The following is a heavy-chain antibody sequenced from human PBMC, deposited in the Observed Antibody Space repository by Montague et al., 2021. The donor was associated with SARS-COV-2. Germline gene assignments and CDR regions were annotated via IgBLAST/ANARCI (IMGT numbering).Heavy chain of an antibody. CDR2: IYTSGST. CDR3: ARILGTYYDFWSGERAIDAFDY. Sequence: TLSLTCTVSGGSISSGSYYWSWIRRPAGKGLEWIGRIYTSGSTNYNPSLKSRVTISVDTSKNQFSLKLSSVTAADTAVYYCARILGTYYDFWSGERAIDAFDYWGQGTMVTVSS. J-gene: IGHJ3*01. D-gene: IGHD3-3*01. CDR1: GGSISSGSYY. V-gene: IGHV4-61*02.